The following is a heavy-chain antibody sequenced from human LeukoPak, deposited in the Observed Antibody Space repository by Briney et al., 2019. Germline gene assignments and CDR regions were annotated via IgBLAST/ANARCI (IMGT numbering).Heavy chain of an antibody. D-gene: IGHD6-19*01. V-gene: IGHV4-61*01. CDR1: GGSFSSGSYY. Sequence: SETLSLTCTVSGGSFSSGSYYWSWIRQPPGKGLEWIGYIYYSGSTNYNPSLKSRVTISVDTSKNQFSLKLSSVTAADTAVYYCARGQQWLVTAFDIWGQGTMVTVSS. CDR2: IYYSGST. CDR3: ARGQQWLVTAFDI. J-gene: IGHJ3*02.